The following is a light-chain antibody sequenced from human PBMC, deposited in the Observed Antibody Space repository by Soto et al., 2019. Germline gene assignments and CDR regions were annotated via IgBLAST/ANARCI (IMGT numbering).Light chain of an antibody. CDR2: DVN. CDR1: SSDVGGYNF. V-gene: IGLV2-14*01. Sequence: QSALTQPASVSGSPGQSITISCTGTSSDVGGYNFVSWYQQYPGKAPKLMIYDVNNRPSGVSNRFSGSKSDNTASLTISGLQSEDEADYYCSSYKDSSTLVVFGGGTKLTVL. CDR3: SSYKDSSTLVV. J-gene: IGLJ2*01.